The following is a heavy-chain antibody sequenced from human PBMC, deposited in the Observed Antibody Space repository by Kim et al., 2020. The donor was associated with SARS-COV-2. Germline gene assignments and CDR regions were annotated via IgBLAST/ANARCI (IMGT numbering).Heavy chain of an antibody. J-gene: IGHJ4*02. Sequence: SETLSLTCTVSGGSISSSSYYWGWIRQPPGKGLEWIGSIYYSGSTYYNPSLKSRVTISVDTSKNQFSLKLSSVTAADTAVYYCHQVDYDILTGYAFDYWGQGTLVTVSS. CDR1: GGSISSSSYY. CDR2: IYYSGST. CDR3: HQVDYDILTGYAFDY. D-gene: IGHD3-9*01. V-gene: IGHV4-39*01.